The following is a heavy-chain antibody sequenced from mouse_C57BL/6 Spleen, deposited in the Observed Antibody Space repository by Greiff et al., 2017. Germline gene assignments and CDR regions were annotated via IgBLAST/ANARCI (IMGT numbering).Heavy chain of an antibody. CDR1: GFTFSDAW. V-gene: IGHV6-6*01. CDR3: TRLYDYDHWYFDV. D-gene: IGHD2-4*01. J-gene: IGHJ1*03. CDR2: IRNKANNHAT. Sequence: EVQRVESGGGLVQPGGSMKLSCAASGFTFSDAWMDWVRQSPEKGLEWVAEIRNKANNHATYYAESVKGRFTISRDDSKSSVYLQMNSLRAEDTGIYYCTRLYDYDHWYFDVWGTGTTVTVSS.